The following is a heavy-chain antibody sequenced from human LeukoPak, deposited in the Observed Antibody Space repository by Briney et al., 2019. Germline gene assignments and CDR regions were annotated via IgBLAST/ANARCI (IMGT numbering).Heavy chain of an antibody. V-gene: IGHV1-8*01. Sequence: GASVKVSCRASGYTFTSYDINWVRQATGQGLEWMGWMNPNSGNTGYAQKFQGRVTMTRNTSISTAYMELSSLRSEDTAVYYCARLLWFGELYSGFDPWGQGTLVTVSS. CDR2: MNPNSGNT. CDR1: GYTFTSYD. D-gene: IGHD3-10*01. CDR3: ARLLWFGELYSGFDP. J-gene: IGHJ5*02.